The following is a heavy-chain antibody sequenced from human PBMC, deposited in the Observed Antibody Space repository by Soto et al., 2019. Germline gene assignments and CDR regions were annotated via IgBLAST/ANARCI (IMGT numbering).Heavy chain of an antibody. CDR3: AKTAYYDILSGYDIRNYFDY. Sequence: GGSLRLSCAASGFAFSSYAMSWVRQAPGKGLEWVSTISGSGGSTYYADSVKGRFTISRDNSKNTLFLQLNSLRAEDTAVYYRAKTAYYDILSGYDIRNYFDYCGQGTLVNVSS. V-gene: IGHV3-23*01. D-gene: IGHD3-9*01. J-gene: IGHJ4*02. CDR1: GFAFSSYA. CDR2: ISGSGGST.